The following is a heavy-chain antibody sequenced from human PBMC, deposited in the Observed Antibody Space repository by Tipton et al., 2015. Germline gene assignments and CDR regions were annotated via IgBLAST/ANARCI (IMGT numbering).Heavy chain of an antibody. CDR2: ISGSGSTT. CDR3: AKVQGDGYNRGFDY. Sequence: SLRLSCAVSGFTFSTYAMSWVRQAPGKGLEWVSAISGSGSTTYYADSVKGRFIISRDNSKNTLYLKMNSLRAEDTAVYYCAKVQGDGYNRGFDYWGQGTLVTVSS. CDR1: GFTFSTYA. V-gene: IGHV3-23*01. J-gene: IGHJ4*02. D-gene: IGHD5-24*01.